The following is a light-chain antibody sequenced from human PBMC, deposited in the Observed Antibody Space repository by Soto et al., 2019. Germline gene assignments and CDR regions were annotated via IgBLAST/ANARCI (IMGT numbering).Light chain of an antibody. CDR3: QQYDNSHTWT. CDR2: GAY. V-gene: IGKV3-20*01. CDR1: QSVSYSY. J-gene: IGKJ1*01. Sequence: EIVLTQSPGTLSLSAGERATLSWRASQSVSYSYLAWYQQKPGHAPRLIIYGAYSRATGIPDRFSGSGSGTDFTLTINRLEPEDFAVYYCQQYDNSHTWTFGQGTKVDIK.